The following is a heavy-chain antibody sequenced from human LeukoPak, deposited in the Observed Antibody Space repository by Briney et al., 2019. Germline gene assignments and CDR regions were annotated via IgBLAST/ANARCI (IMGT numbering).Heavy chain of an antibody. V-gene: IGHV3-7*01. Sequence: GGSLRLSCAASGFTFEHYWMSWMRQAPGKGPEWVAHIKQDGSVEHYLDSVKGRFTISRDNAKNSLILQMNSLRADDTAMYYCARWAGVTDYWGQGTLVTVSA. D-gene: IGHD4-23*01. J-gene: IGHJ4*02. CDR3: ARWAGVTDY. CDR1: GFTFEHYW. CDR2: IKQDGSVE.